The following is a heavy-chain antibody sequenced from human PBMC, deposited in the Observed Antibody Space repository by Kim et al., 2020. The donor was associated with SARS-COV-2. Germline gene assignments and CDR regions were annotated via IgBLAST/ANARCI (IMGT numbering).Heavy chain of an antibody. CDR1: GGSFSGYY. CDR3: ARAGRQWLVRPIFYYFVY. V-gene: IGHV4-34*12. J-gene: IGHJ4*02. CDR2: IIHSGST. Sequence: SETLSLTCAVYGGSFSGYYWSWIRQPPGKGLEWIGEIIHSGSTNYNPSLKSRVTISVDTSKNQFSLKLSSVTAADTAVYYCARAGRQWLVRPIFYYFVYWGQGTLVTVSS. D-gene: IGHD6-19*01.